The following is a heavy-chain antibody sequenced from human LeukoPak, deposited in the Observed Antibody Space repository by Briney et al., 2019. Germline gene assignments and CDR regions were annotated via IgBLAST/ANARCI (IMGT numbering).Heavy chain of an antibody. CDR1: GFTFSSYS. J-gene: IGHJ4*02. D-gene: IGHD5-18*01. CDR3: AHRDTAMVRVDY. Sequence: GGSLRLSCAASGFTFSSYSMNWVRQAPGKGLEWVGRIRSETDGGTTDYAAPVKGRFTISRDDSKSTVYLQMSSLKTEDTAVYFCAHRDTAMVRVDYWGQGTLVTVSS. CDR2: IRSETDGGTT. V-gene: IGHV3-15*01.